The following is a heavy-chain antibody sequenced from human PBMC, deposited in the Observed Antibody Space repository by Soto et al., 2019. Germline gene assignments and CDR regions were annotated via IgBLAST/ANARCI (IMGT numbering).Heavy chain of an antibody. V-gene: IGHV3-49*03. CDR3: SRVPPNNRGAPLDY. D-gene: IGHD3-10*01. CDR2: ITSKAYGGTT. CDR1: VFTFGDYA. J-gene: IGHJ4*02. Sequence: PGGSLRLSCTASVFTFGDYAMIWFRQAPGKGLEWVGFITSKAYGGTTEYAATVKGRFTISRDDSKSIAYLQMNSLKTDDTAVYYCSRVPPNNRGAPLDYWGQGTLVTVSS.